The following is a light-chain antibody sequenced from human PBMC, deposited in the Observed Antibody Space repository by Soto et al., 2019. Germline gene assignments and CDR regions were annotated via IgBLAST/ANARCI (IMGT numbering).Light chain of an antibody. V-gene: IGKV3-20*01. CDR3: QQYGSSPLFT. CDR2: GAS. CDR1: QSVSSSY. J-gene: IGKJ3*01. Sequence: EIVLTQSPGTLSLSPGERATLSCRASQSVSSSYLAWYQQKPGQAPRLLIYGASSRATGIPDRFSGSGSGTDFTLTISRLDPEDFAVYYCQQYGSSPLFTFGHGTKVAIK.